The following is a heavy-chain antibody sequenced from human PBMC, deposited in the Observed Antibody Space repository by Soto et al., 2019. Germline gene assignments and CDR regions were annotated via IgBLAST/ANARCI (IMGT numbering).Heavy chain of an antibody. Sequence: ASVKVSCKASGGTFSSYTISWVRQAPGQGLEWMGRIIPILGIANYAQKFQGRVTITADKSTSTAYMELSSLRSEDTAVYYCARDSSGSKDIDYWGQGTLVTVSS. CDR2: IIPILGIA. V-gene: IGHV1-69*04. J-gene: IGHJ4*02. D-gene: IGHD3-22*01. CDR1: GGTFSSYT. CDR3: ARDSSGSKDIDY.